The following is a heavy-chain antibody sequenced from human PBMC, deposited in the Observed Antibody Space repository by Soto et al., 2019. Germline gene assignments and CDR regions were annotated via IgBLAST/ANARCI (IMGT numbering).Heavy chain of an antibody. CDR2: IYYTGST. CDR1: GGSISGYY. CDR3: ASRSSGSYEVRFDY. D-gene: IGHD3-10*01. V-gene: IGHV4-59*08. Sequence: SETLSLTCTVSGGSISGYYWSWIRQPPGKRLEWIGYIYYTGSTNYNPSLKSRVTISVDTSKNQFSLKLSSVTAADTAVYYCASRSSGSYEVRFDYWGQGTLVTVSS. J-gene: IGHJ4*02.